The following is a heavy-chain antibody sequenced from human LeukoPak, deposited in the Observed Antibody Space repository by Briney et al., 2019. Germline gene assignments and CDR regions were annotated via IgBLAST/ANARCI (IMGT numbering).Heavy chain of an antibody. J-gene: IGHJ5*02. CDR2: ISSSSSTI. CDR3: ARAVKSGYSSGWSPSNWFDP. CDR1: GFTFSSYS. Sequence: GGSLRLSCAASGFTFSSYSMNWVRQAPGKGLEWVSYISSSSSTIYYADSVKGRFTISRDNAKNSLYLQMNSLRAEDTAVYYCARAVKSGYSSGWSPSNWFDPWGQGTLVTVSS. D-gene: IGHD6-19*01. V-gene: IGHV3-48*04.